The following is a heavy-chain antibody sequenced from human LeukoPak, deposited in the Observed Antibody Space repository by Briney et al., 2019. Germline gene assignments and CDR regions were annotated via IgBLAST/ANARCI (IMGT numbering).Heavy chain of an antibody. Sequence: PGGSLRLSCAASGFTFSSYAMSGVRQAPGKGLEWVSAISETGVTTYYADSVKGRFTISRDNSKNTLYLQVNSLRAEDTAVYYCAKGSSMTIAARLNYWGQGTLVTVSS. CDR3: AKGSSMTIAARLNY. D-gene: IGHD6-6*01. CDR2: ISETGVTT. V-gene: IGHV3-23*01. J-gene: IGHJ4*02. CDR1: GFTFSSYA.